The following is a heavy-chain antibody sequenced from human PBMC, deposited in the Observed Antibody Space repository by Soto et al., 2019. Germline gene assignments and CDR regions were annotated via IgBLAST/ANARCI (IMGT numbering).Heavy chain of an antibody. D-gene: IGHD6-13*01. CDR2: INPSGGST. CDR1: GYTFTSYY. CDR3: ARVRSVAGDYYYDGMDV. V-gene: IGHV1-46*01. J-gene: IGHJ6*01. Sequence: ASVKVSCKASGYTFTSYYMHWVRQAPGQGLEWMGIINPSGGSTSYAQKFQGRVTMTRDTSTSTVYMELSSLRSEDTAVYYCARVRSVAGDYYYDGMDVWRQGTTVTVSS.